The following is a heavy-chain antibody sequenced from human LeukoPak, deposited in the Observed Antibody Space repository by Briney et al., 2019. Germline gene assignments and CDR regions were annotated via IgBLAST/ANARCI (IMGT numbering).Heavy chain of an antibody. J-gene: IGHJ5*02. Sequence: GGSLRLSCGASGFTFSSYGVHWVRQAPGKGLEWVAVIWYEGTNKYYADSVKGRFTISRDNSKNTLYLQMNSLRAEDTAVYYCAKQGGLGSYSAGSWFDPWGQGTLVSVSS. CDR2: IWYEGTNK. V-gene: IGHV3-33*06. D-gene: IGHD1-26*01. CDR1: GFTFSSYG. CDR3: AKQGGLGSYSAGSWFDP.